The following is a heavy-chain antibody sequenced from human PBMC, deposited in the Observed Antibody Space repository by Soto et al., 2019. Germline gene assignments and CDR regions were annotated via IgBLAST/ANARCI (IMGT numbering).Heavy chain of an antibody. V-gene: IGHV1-2*04. D-gene: IGHD2-2*01. CDR3: ARARYCSSTSCYWGYYYYGMEV. Sequence: ASVKVSCKASGYTFTGYYMHWVRQAPGQGLEWMGWINPNSGGTNYAQKFQGWVTMTRDTSISTAYMELSRLRSDDTAVYYCARARYCSSTSCYWGYYYYGMEVWGQGTTVTVSS. CDR2: INPNSGGT. CDR1: GYTFTGYY. J-gene: IGHJ6*02.